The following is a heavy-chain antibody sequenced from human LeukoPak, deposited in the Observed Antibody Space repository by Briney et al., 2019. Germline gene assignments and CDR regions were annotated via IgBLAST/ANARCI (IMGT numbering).Heavy chain of an antibody. CDR2: IYDSGTT. Sequence: SGTLSLTCTVSGGSISSYYWSWIRQPPGKGLVWFGYIYDSGTTNYNPSLKSRVTISVDTSKNQFSLKLSSVTAADTAVYFCARDLQRDYGSGRYSVWGQGTLVTVSS. CDR3: ARDLQRDYGSGRYSV. CDR1: GGSISSYY. D-gene: IGHD3-10*01. V-gene: IGHV4-59*13. J-gene: IGHJ4*02.